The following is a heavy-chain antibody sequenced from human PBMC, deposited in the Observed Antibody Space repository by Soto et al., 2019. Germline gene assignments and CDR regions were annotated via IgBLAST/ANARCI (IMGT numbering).Heavy chain of an antibody. CDR2: IWYDGSNK. D-gene: IGHD6-6*01. CDR1: GFTFSSYG. J-gene: IGHJ4*02. Sequence: QPGGSLRLSCAASGFTFSSYGMHWVRQAPGKGLEWVAVIWYDGSNKYYADSVKGRFTISRDNSKNTLYLQMNSLRAEDTAVYYCARGLSSSFPGVWNWGQGTLVTVSS. CDR3: ARGLSSSFPGVWN. V-gene: IGHV3-33*01.